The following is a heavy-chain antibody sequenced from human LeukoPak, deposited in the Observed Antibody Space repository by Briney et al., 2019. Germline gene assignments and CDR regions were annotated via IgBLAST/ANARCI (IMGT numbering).Heavy chain of an antibody. CDR2: ISSSSAYI. V-gene: IGHV3-21*01. CDR3: ATSSIALAGTVDY. D-gene: IGHD6-19*01. Sequence: GGSLRLSCAASGFTFSSYIMNWVRQAPGKGPEWVSSISSSSAYIYYADSVKGRFTIARDNAKSSLFLQMNSLRDEDTAVYYCATSSIALAGTVDYWGQGTLVTVSS. CDR1: GFTFSSYI. J-gene: IGHJ4*02.